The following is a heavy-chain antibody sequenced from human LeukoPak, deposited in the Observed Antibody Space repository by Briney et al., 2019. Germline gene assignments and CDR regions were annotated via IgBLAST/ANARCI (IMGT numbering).Heavy chain of an antibody. CDR3: ARVEELWFGVS. J-gene: IGHJ5*02. CDR2: IHSGST. V-gene: IGHV4-59*11. D-gene: IGHD3-10*01. Sequence: KSSETLSLTCTVSGASIRSHYWSWIRQPPGKGLEWIGYIHSGSTNYNPSLKSRVTISVDTSKNQFSLKLSSVTAADTAVYYCARVEELWFGVSWGQGTLVTVSS. CDR1: GASIRSHY.